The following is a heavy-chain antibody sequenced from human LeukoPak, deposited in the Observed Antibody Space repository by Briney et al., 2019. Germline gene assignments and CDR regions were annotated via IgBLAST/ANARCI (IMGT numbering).Heavy chain of an antibody. Sequence: PSETLSLTCAVYGESFSGYYWGWIRQPPGKGLGWIGSIYYSGSTYYNPSLKSRVTISVDTPKNQFSLKLSSVAAAGTAVYYCARIDSSGYYIDYWGQGTLVIVSS. D-gene: IGHD3-22*01. CDR1: GESFSGYY. J-gene: IGHJ4*02. V-gene: IGHV4-34*01. CDR3: ARIDSSGYYIDY. CDR2: IYYSGST.